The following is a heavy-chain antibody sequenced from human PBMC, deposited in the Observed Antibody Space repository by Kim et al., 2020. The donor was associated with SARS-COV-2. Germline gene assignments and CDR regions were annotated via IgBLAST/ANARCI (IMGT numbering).Heavy chain of an antibody. V-gene: IGHV4-34*01. Sequence: SETLSLTCAVYGGSFSGYYWSWIRQPPGKGLEWIGEINHSGSTNYNPSLKSRVTISVDTSKNQFSLKLSSVTAADTAVYYCARLPGPRSYYYYGMDVWGQGTTVTVSS. CDR1: GGSFSGYY. CDR2: INHSGST. J-gene: IGHJ6*02. CDR3: ARLPGPRSYYYYGMDV.